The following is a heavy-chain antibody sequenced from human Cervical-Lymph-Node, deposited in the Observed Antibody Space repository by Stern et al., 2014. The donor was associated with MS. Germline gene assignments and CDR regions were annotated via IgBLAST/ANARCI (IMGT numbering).Heavy chain of an antibody. V-gene: IGHV1-58*01. CDR3: AAKRDYYDSSGTDAFDI. Sequence: QMQLVQSGPEVKKPGTSVKVSCKASGFTFTSSAVQWVRQARGQRLEGIGWIVVGSGNTNYAQKFQERVTITRDMSTSTAYMELSSLRSEDTAVYYCAAKRDYYDSSGTDAFDIWGQGTMVTVSS. CDR2: IVVGSGNT. CDR1: GFTFTSSA. D-gene: IGHD3-22*01. J-gene: IGHJ3*02.